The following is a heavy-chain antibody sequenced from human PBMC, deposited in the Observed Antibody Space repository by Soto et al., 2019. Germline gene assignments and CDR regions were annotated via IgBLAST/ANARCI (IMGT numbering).Heavy chain of an antibody. CDR3: ARVRIVGAREIDF. Sequence: QVHLVQSGGEVKKPGASVKVSCKASGYTFNRHGITWVRQAPGQGLEWMGWISGYNGDINYEQKFQGRVTLSSDTLTSTVDFELKSLRFDDTAVYYCARVRIVGAREIDFWGQGTLVTVSS. V-gene: IGHV1-18*04. CDR1: GYTFNRHG. CDR2: ISGYNGDI. D-gene: IGHD1-26*01. J-gene: IGHJ4*02.